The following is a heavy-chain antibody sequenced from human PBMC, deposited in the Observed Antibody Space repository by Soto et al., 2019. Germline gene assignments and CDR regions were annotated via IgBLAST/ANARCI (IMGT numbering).Heavy chain of an antibody. CDR3: AKMGGITPNYYYGMDV. J-gene: IGHJ6*02. D-gene: IGHD3-10*01. CDR2: ISDNGGAT. CDR1: TFAFSNYA. Sequence: PVGSLRLSCATSTFAFSNYAMSWVRQAPGKGLEWVSTISDNGGATFFADSVKGRFTISRDNSKNTLYLQMNSLRAEDTALYYCAKMGGITPNYYYGMDVWGQGTTVTVSS. V-gene: IGHV3-23*01.